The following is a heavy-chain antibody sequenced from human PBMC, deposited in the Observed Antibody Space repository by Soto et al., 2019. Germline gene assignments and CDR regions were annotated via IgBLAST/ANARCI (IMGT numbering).Heavy chain of an antibody. V-gene: IGHV1-69*13. D-gene: IGHD6-6*01. CDR1: GGTFSSYA. CDR3: ARAIVAARPQDAFDI. CDR2: IIPIFGTA. J-gene: IGHJ3*02. Sequence: SVKVSCKASGGTFSSYAISWVRQAPGQGLEWMGGIIPIFGTANYAQKFQGRVTITADESTSTAYMELSSLRSEDTAVYYCARAIVAARPQDAFDIWGQGTMVTVSS.